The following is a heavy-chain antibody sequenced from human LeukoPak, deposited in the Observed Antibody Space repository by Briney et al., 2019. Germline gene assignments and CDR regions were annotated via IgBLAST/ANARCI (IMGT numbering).Heavy chain of an antibody. J-gene: IGHJ2*01. V-gene: IGHV4-59*01. CDR3: ARGLATSSWYFDL. CDR2: VHYSGST. D-gene: IGHD2-2*01. Sequence: SETLSLTCTVSGVSISSYFWTWIRQPPGKGLEWIGYVHYSGSTNHNPSLKSRVTISIGTSKNQLSLKLTSVTAADTAVYYCARGLATSSWYFDLWGRGTLVTVSS. CDR1: GVSISSYF.